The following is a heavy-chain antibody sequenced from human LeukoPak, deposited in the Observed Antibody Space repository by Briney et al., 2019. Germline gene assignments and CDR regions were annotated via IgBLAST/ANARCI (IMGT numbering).Heavy chain of an antibody. CDR1: GFTFSDYY. CDR3: ARDLDGSGRAFDF. Sequence: GGSLRLSCAASGFTFSDYYMSWIRQAPGKGLEWVSYISSSNRYTNYADSVKGRFTISRDNAKNSLYLQMNSLRDEDTAVYYCARDLDGSGRAFDFWGQGALVTVSS. V-gene: IGHV3-11*06. J-gene: IGHJ4*02. D-gene: IGHD3-10*01. CDR2: ISSSNRYT.